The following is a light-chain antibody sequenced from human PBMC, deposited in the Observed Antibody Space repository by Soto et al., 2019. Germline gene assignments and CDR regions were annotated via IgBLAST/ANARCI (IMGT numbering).Light chain of an antibody. CDR3: AAWDDSLSGYV. CDR1: SSNIGSDY. CDR2: RNN. V-gene: IGLV1-47*01. J-gene: IGLJ1*01. Sequence: XSVLTQPPSASGTPGQRVTISCSGSSSNIGSDYVYWYQQFPGTAPKLLIYRNNQRPSGVPDRFSGSKSGTSASLAISGLRSEDEADYYCAAWDDSLSGYVFGTGNKVTVL.